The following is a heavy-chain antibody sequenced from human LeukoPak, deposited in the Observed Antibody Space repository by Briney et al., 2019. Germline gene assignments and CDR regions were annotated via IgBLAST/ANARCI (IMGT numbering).Heavy chain of an antibody. CDR3: ARRAGEYSHPYDY. CDR2: INHSGST. V-gene: IGHV4-34*01. Sequence: SETLSLTCAVYGGSFSGYYWSWIRQPPGKGLEWIGEINHSGSTNYNPSLKSRVTISVDTSKNQFSLKLSSVTAADTAVYYCARRAGEYSHPYDYWGQGTLVTVSS. D-gene: IGHD4-17*01. J-gene: IGHJ4*02. CDR1: GGSFSGYY.